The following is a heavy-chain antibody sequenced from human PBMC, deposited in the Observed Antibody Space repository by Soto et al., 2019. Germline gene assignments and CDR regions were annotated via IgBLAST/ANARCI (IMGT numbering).Heavy chain of an antibody. D-gene: IGHD2-15*01. CDR1: GFTFSSYS. J-gene: IGHJ4*02. CDR2: ISSSSSYI. V-gene: IGHV3-21*01. Sequence: EVQLVESGGGLVKPGGSLRLSCAASGFTFSSYSMNWVRQAPGKGLEWVSSISSSSSYIYYADSVKGRFTISRDNAKNSLYLQMNSLRAEDTAVYYCARDQVVVAATPSAFDYWGQGTLVTVSS. CDR3: ARDQVVVAATPSAFDY.